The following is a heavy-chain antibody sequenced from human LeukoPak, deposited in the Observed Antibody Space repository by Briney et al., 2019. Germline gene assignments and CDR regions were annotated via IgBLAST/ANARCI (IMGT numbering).Heavy chain of an antibody. CDR3: ARSNIDYYQNWFDP. Sequence: SETLSLTCTVSGGSTSSYYWSWIRQPPGKGLEWIGYIYYSGSTNYNPSLKSRVTISVDTSKNQFSLKLSSVTAADTAVYYCARSNIDYYQNWFDPWGQGTLVTVSS. CDR1: GGSTSSYY. J-gene: IGHJ5*02. CDR2: IYYSGST. D-gene: IGHD2-2*01. V-gene: IGHV4-59*01.